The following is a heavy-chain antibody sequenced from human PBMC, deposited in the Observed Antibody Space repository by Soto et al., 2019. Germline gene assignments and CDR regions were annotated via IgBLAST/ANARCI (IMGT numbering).Heavy chain of an antibody. CDR3: AKVGTYYYDSSGYALDY. CDR2: ISGSGGST. Sequence: GGSLRLSCAASGFTFSSYAMSWVRQAPGKGLEWVSAISGSGGSTYYADSVKGRFTISRDNSKNTLYLQMNSLRAEDTAVYYCAKVGTYYYDSSGYALDYWGQGTLVTVSS. V-gene: IGHV3-23*01. D-gene: IGHD3-22*01. CDR1: GFTFSSYA. J-gene: IGHJ4*02.